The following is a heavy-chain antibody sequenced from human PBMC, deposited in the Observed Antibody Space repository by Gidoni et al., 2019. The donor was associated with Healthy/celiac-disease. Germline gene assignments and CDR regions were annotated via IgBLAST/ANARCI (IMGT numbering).Heavy chain of an antibody. D-gene: IGHD5-12*01. CDR1: GFTFSSYA. CDR2: ISYDGSNK. CDR3: ARSRDVDIVATTY. Sequence: QVQLVESGGGVVQPGRSLRLSCAASGFTFSSYAMHWVRQAPGKGLEWVAVISYDGSNKYYADSVKGRFTISRDNSKNTLYLQMNSLRAEDTAVYYCARSRDVDIVATTYWGQGTLVTVSS. J-gene: IGHJ4*02. V-gene: IGHV3-30-3*01.